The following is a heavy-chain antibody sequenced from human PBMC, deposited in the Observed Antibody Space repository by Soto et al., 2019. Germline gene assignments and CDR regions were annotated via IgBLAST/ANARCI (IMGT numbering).Heavy chain of an antibody. CDR1: GFTFSSYS. D-gene: IGHD3-16*01. V-gene: IGHV3-21*01. Sequence: LRLSCAASGFTFSSYSMNWVRQAPGKGLEWVSSISSSSSYIYYADSVKGRFTISRDNAKNSLYLQMNSLRAEDTAVYYCAKVRGGQRGTFDYWGQGTLVTVSS. CDR3: AKVRGGQRGTFDY. J-gene: IGHJ4*02. CDR2: ISSSSSYI.